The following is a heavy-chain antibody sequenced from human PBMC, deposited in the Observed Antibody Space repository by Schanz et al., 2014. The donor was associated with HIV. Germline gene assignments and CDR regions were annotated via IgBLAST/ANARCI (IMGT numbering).Heavy chain of an antibody. CDR1: GFTFNNYA. J-gene: IGHJ4*02. D-gene: IGHD6-19*01. CDR2: IKQDGSEK. Sequence: EVQLLDSGGGLVQPGGSLRLSCVASGFTFNNYAMTWVRQAPGKGLEWVANIKQDGSEKYYVDSVKGRFTISRDNTENSLYLQMNSLRAEDTAVYYCARGRRGTVAGSSAYWGQGTLVTVSS. CDR3: ARGRRGTVAGSSAY. V-gene: IGHV3-7*01.